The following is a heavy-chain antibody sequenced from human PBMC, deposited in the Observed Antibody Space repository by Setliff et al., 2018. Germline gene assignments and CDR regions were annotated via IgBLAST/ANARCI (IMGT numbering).Heavy chain of an antibody. D-gene: IGHD1-1*01. CDR2: VNRYGSG. Sequence: SETLSLTCSVYGASFNTYYWSWIRQPPGKGLEWIGEVNRYGSGDYNPSLESRVTISVDTSKKEFSLTLTPVTAADTALYYCRQAVVGRDVFDVWGQGTMVTVSS. CDR1: GASFNTYY. V-gene: IGHV4-34*01. CDR3: RQAVVGRDVFDV. J-gene: IGHJ3*01.